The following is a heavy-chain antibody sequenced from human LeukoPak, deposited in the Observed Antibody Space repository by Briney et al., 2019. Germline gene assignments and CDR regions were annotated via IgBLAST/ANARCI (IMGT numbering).Heavy chain of an antibody. D-gene: IGHD6-19*01. CDR1: GGSISSYY. CDR3: ARDSSGWYYFDY. CDR2: IYYSGST. Sequence: SETLSLTCTVSGGSISSYYWSWIRQPPGKGLEWIGYIYYSGSTNYNPSLKSRVTISVDTSKNQFSLKLSSVTAADTAVYYCARDSSGWYYFDYWGQGTLVTVSS. J-gene: IGHJ4*02. V-gene: IGHV4-59*12.